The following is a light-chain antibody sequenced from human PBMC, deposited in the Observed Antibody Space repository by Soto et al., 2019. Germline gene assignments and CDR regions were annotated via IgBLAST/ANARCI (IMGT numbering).Light chain of an antibody. Sequence: DIQMTQSPSTLSASVGDRVTITCRASQNIRSWLAWYQQKPGKAPKLLIYKASTLQSGLPSRFSGSGSETEFTLTISSLQPDDFATYYCQQYNDYSWTFGQGAKVEVK. CDR1: QNIRSW. CDR3: QQYNDYSWT. J-gene: IGKJ1*01. CDR2: KAS. V-gene: IGKV1-5*03.